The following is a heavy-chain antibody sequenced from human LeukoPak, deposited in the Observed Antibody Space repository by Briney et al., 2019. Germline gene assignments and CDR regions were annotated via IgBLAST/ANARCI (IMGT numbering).Heavy chain of an antibody. D-gene: IGHD1-26*01. Sequence: GGSLRLSCAASGFTFSSYSVNWVRQAPGKGLEWVSSISSSSSYIYYADSVKGRFTISRDNAKNSLYLQMNSLRAEDTAVYYCAREGWEPTPDYWGQGTLVTVSS. CDR2: ISSSSSYI. CDR1: GFTFSSYS. V-gene: IGHV3-21*01. J-gene: IGHJ4*02. CDR3: AREGWEPTPDY.